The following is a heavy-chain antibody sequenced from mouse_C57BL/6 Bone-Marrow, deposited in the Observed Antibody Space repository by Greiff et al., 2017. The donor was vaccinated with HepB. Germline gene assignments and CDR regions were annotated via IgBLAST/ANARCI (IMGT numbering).Heavy chain of an antibody. CDR2: IYPGDGDT. V-gene: IGHV1-82*01. CDR3: ARSYYGSYWYFDV. Sequence: QVHVKQSGPELVKPGASVKISCKASGYAFSSSWMNWVKQRPGKGLEWIGRIYPGDGDTNYNGKFKGKATLTADKSSSTAYMQLSSLTSEDSAVYFCARSYYGSYWYFDVWGTGTTVTVSS. J-gene: IGHJ1*03. CDR1: GYAFSSSW. D-gene: IGHD1-1*01.